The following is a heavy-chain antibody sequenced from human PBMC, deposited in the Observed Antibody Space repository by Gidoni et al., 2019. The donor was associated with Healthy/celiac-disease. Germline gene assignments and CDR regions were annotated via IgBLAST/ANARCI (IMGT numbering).Heavy chain of an antibody. Sequence: QVQLVESGGGVVQPGRSLRLSCAASGFTFSSYGMHWVRQAPGKGLEWVAVIWYDGSNKYYADSVKGRFTISRDNSKNTLYLQMNSLRAEDTAVYYCARDRWGDILTGYYFDYWGQGTLVTVSS. CDR1: GFTFSSYG. J-gene: IGHJ4*02. CDR3: ARDRWGDILTGYYFDY. V-gene: IGHV3-33*01. CDR2: IWYDGSNK. D-gene: IGHD3-9*01.